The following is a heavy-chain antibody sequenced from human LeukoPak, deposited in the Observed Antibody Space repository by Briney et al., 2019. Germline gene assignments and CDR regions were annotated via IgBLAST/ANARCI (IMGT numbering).Heavy chain of an antibody. V-gene: IGHV4-39*07. CDR3: ASPSIVVVPAAMASGYYYDSSGYYYYYAFDI. D-gene: IGHD3-22*01. CDR1: GGSISSSSYY. J-gene: IGHJ3*02. Sequence: PSETLSLTCTVSGGSISSSSYYWGWIRQPPGKGLEWIGSIYYSGSTYYNPSLKSRVTISVDTAKNQFSLKLSSVTAADTAVYYCASPSIVVVPAAMASGYYYDSSGYYYYYAFDIWGQGTMVTVSS. CDR2: IYYSGST.